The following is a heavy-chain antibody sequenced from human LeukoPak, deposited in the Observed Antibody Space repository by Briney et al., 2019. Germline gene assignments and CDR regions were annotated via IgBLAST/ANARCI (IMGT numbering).Heavy chain of an antibody. CDR2: ISSSSSTI. D-gene: IGHD3-16*02. J-gene: IGHJ4*02. CDR1: GFTVSNNY. Sequence: GESLRLSCAASGFTVSNNYMTWVRQAPGKGLEWVSYISSSSSTIYYADSVKGRFTISRDNAKNSLYLQMNSLRAEDTAVYYCARNDYVWGSYRGPTGYWGQGTLVTVSS. V-gene: IGHV3-48*01. CDR3: ARNDYVWGSYRGPTGY.